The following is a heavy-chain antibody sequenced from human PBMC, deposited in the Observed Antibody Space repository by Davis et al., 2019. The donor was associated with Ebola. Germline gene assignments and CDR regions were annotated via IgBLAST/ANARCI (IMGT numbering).Heavy chain of an antibody. V-gene: IGHV3-30*18. CDR1: GFTFSSYG. CDR3: AKDRIAARYYYFDY. CDR2: ISYDGSNK. J-gene: IGHJ4*02. Sequence: GESLKISCAASGFTFSSYGMHWVRQAPGKGLEWVAVISYDGSNKYYADSVKGRFTISRDNSKNTLYLQMNSLRAEDTAVYYCAKDRIAARYYYFDYWGQGTLVTVSS. D-gene: IGHD6-6*01.